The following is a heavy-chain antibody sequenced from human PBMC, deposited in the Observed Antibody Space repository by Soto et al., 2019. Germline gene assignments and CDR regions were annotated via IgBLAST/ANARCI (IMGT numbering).Heavy chain of an antibody. V-gene: IGHV3-30-3*01. Sequence: GSLRLSCAASGFTFSSFSSYDMHWVRQAPGKGLEWVAEISFDGNKKDYADSVKGRFTISRDNSQNILYLQMNSLRSEDTAVYYCARDSLYSGSYFAYWGPGTLVTVSS. J-gene: IGHJ4*02. D-gene: IGHD1-26*01. CDR2: ISFDGNKK. CDR3: ARDSLYSGSYFAY. CDR1: GFTFSSFSSYD.